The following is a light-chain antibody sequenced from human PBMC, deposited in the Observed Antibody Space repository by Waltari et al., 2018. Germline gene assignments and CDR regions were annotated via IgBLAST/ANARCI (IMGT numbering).Light chain of an antibody. CDR1: QSIRSW. CDR3: LQHNNYPLT. V-gene: IGKV1-5*03. CDR2: KAS. J-gene: IGKJ3*01. Sequence: DIQMTQSPSTLSASAGDRVTITCRASQSIRSWLAWYQQKPGKAPKFLIHKASSLESGVPSRFSGSGSGTEFTLTISSLQPEDFATYYCLQHNNYPLTFGPGTKVDIK.